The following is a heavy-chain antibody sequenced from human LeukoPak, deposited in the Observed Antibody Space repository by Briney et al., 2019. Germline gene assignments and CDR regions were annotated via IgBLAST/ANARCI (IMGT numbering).Heavy chain of an antibody. CDR1: GFTFSSYW. D-gene: IGHD6-19*01. CDR3: ARTGGSSGWYSPALLKYYFDY. V-gene: IGHV3-7*01. J-gene: IGHJ4*02. Sequence: SGGSLKLPCAASGFTFSSYWMSWVRQAPGKGLEWVANIKQDGNEKYYVDSVKGRFTISRDNAKNSLYLQMNSLRAEDTAVYYCARTGGSSGWYSPALLKYYFDYWGQGTLVTVSS. CDR2: IKQDGNEK.